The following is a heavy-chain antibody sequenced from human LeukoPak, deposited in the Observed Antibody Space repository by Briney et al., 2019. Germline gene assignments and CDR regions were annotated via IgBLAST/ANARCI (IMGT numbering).Heavy chain of an antibody. D-gene: IGHD1-1*01. CDR3: ARARRTGYAFGPQAD. CDR1: GFFFSDYV. Sequence: WGSLRLSCAGSGFFFSDYVMHWVRQAPGKGLEWVAVISFDSTSRYYTDSVKGRFTISRDNSKNTLFLQMDSLKNEDTAMYCCARARRTGYAFGPQADWGQGTLVTVSS. CDR2: ISFDSTSR. J-gene: IGHJ4*02. V-gene: IGHV3-30*04.